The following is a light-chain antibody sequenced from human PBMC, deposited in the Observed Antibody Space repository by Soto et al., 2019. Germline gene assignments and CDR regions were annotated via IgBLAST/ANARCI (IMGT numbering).Light chain of an antibody. CDR2: AAS. CDR1: QGISSY. J-gene: IGKJ1*01. V-gene: IGKV1-8*01. Sequence: AIRMTQSPSSLSASTGDRVTITCRASQGISSYLAWYQQKPGKAPKLLIYAASTLQSGFPSRFSGSGSGTDFTLTLSFLQSDDFATYYCQQYYSYPLTFGQGTKVEIK. CDR3: QQYYSYPLT.